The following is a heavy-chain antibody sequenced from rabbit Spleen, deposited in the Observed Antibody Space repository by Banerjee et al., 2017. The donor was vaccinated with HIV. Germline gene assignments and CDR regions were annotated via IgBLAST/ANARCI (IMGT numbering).Heavy chain of an antibody. CDR3: ARDTGSSFSSYGMDL. D-gene: IGHD8-1*01. Sequence: QSLEESGGDLVKPGASLTLTCKASGFDLSSYYYMCWVRQAPGKGLEWIACIDTSSGVTWYATWAKGRFTISKTSSTTVTLQMTSLTVADTATYFCARDTGSSFSSYGMDLWGPGTLVTVS. CDR2: IDTSSGVT. J-gene: IGHJ6*01. V-gene: IGHV1S40*01. CDR1: GFDLSSYYY.